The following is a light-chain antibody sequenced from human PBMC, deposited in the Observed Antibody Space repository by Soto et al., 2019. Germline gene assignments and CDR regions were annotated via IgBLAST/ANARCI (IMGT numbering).Light chain of an antibody. CDR1: QSVPSTY. Sequence: SQSPCILCFSPLERATLSGRASQSVPSTYFAWYQQKSGQPPRLLISGTSNRATGIPDRFSGSGSGRDFTLTISRLEPEDFAVYFCQQFGNSPWTFGQGTKVDIK. V-gene: IGKV3-20*01. J-gene: IGKJ1*01. CDR2: GTS. CDR3: QQFGNSPWT.